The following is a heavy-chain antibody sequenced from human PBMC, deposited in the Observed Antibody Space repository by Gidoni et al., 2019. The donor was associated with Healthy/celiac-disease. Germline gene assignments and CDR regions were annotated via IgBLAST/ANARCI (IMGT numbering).Heavy chain of an antibody. D-gene: IGHD6-13*01. Sequence: QVQLQQWGAGLLKPSETLSLTCAVYGGSFSGSYWSWIRQPPGKGLEWIGEINHSGSTNYNPSLKSRVTISVDTSKNQFSLKLSSVTAADTAVYYCARGRLGIAAAPITRYYFDYWGQGTLVTVSS. CDR3: ARGRLGIAAAPITRYYFDY. V-gene: IGHV4-34*01. CDR1: GGSFSGSY. J-gene: IGHJ4*02. CDR2: INHSGST.